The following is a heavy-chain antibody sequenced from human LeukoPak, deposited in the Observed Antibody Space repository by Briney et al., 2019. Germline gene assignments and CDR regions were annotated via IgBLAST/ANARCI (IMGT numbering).Heavy chain of an antibody. CDR1: GGTFSSYT. CDR2: IIPILGIA. CDR3: ARDGHSSSWYSTWFDP. V-gene: IGHV1-69*04. D-gene: IGHD6-13*01. Sequence: SVKLSCTASGGTFSSYTISWVRQAPGQGLEWMGRIIPILGIANYAQKFQGRFTINADKPTSTAYMELSSLRSEDTAVYYCARDGHSSSWYSTWFDPWGQGTLVTVSS. J-gene: IGHJ5*02.